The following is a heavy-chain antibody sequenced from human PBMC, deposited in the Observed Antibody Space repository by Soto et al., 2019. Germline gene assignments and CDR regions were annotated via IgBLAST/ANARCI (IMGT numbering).Heavy chain of an antibody. Sequence: SLRLSCAASGFTFSSYGMHWVRQAPGKGLEWVAVISYDGSNKYYADSVKGRFTISRDNSKNTLYLQMNSLRAEDTAVYYCAKDLLYYDSSGYYDYWGQGTLVTVSS. J-gene: IGHJ4*02. D-gene: IGHD3-22*01. V-gene: IGHV3-30*18. CDR2: ISYDGSNK. CDR1: GFTFSSYG. CDR3: AKDLLYYDSSGYYDY.